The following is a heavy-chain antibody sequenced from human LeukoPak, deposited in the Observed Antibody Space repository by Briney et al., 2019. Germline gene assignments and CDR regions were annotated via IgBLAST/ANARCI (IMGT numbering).Heavy chain of an antibody. CDR2: INHSGTT. CDR3: ARGPTDTLHDFDY. Sequence: PSETLSLTCAVYDGSFSDYYWSWIRQPPGKGPEWLGQINHSGTTYFNPSLKSRVTISVDTSKNEISLKVYSVTAADTAVYYCARGPTDTLHDFDYWGQGTLVTVSS. J-gene: IGHJ4*02. CDR1: DGSFSDYY. V-gene: IGHV4-34*01. D-gene: IGHD4-17*01.